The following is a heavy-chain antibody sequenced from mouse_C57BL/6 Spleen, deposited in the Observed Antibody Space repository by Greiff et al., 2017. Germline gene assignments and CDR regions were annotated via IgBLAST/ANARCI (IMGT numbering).Heavy chain of an antibody. CDR1: GYTFTSYT. CDR2: INPSSGYT. V-gene: IGHV1-4*01. Sequence: VQLQQSGAELARPGASVKMSCKASGYTFTSYTMHWVKQRPGQGLEWIGYINPSSGYTKYNQKFKYKATLTADKSSSTAYMQLSSLTSEDSAVYYCARKDYGSRYAMDYWGQGTSVTVSS. D-gene: IGHD2-4*01. CDR3: ARKDYGSRYAMDY. J-gene: IGHJ4*01.